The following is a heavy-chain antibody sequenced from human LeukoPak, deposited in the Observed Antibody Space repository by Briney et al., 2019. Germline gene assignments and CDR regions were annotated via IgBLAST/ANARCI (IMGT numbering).Heavy chain of an antibody. CDR3: SRSQAAAAYDY. V-gene: IGHV4-59*01. CDR1: GGSISSYY. CDR2: IYYSGST. D-gene: IGHD6-13*01. Sequence: PSETLSLTCTVSGGSISSYYWSWIRQPPGKGLEWIGYIYYSGSTNYNPSLKSRVTMSVDTSKNQFSLKLSSVTAADTAVYYCSRSQAAAAYDYWGQGTLVTVSS. J-gene: IGHJ4*02.